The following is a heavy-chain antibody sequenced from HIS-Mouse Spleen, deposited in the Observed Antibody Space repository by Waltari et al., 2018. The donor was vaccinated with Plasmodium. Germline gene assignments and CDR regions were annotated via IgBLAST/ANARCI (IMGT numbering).Heavy chain of an antibody. J-gene: IGHJ4*02. CDR1: GGSISSYH. CDR2: IYYSGST. Sequence: QVQLQESGPGLVKPSETLSLTCTVSGGSISSYHWSWIRQPPGKGLEWIAYIYYSGSTNYNPSLKSRVTISVDTSKNQFSLKLSSVTAADTAVFYCARGGYSSSSYYFDYWGQGTLVTVSS. V-gene: IGHV4-59*01. CDR3: ARGGYSSSSYYFDY. D-gene: IGHD6-6*01.